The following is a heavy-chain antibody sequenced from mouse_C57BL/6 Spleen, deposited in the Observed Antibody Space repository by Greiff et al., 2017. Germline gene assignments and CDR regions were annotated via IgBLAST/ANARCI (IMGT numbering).Heavy chain of an antibody. D-gene: IGHD1-1*01. J-gene: IGHJ2*01. CDR2: IYPGSGST. CDR1: GYTFTSYW. CDR3: ARNYYGSSSYYFDY. V-gene: IGHV1-55*01. Sequence: QVQLQQPGAELVKPGASVKMSCKASGYTFTSYWITWVKQRPGQGLEWIGDIYPGSGSTNYNEKFKSKATLTVDTSSSTAYMQLSSLTSEDSAVYYCARNYYGSSSYYFDYGGQGTTLTVSS.